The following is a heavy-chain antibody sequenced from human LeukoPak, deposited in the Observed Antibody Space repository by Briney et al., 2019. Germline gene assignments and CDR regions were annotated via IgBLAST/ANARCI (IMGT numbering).Heavy chain of an antibody. J-gene: IGHJ4*02. D-gene: IGHD3-22*01. V-gene: IGHV4-34*01. CDR3: ARGNAYYDSSGYSYYFDY. CDR2: IKHSGST. Sequence: PSETLSLTCAVYGGSFSGYYWSWIRQPPGKGLEWIGEIKHSGSTNYNPSLKSRVTISVDTSKNQFSLKLSSVTAADTAVYYCARGNAYYDSSGYSYYFDYWGQGTLVTVSS. CDR1: GGSFSGYY.